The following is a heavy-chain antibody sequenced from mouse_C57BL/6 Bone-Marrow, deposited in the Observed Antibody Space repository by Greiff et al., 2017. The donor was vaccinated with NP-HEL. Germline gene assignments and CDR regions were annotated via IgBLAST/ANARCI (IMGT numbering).Heavy chain of an antibody. CDR2: IRNKANNHAT. CDR3: TRSSTAQATWFAY. Sequence: EVHLVESGGGLVQPGGSMKLSCAASGFTFSDAWMDWVRQSPEKGLEWVAEIRNKANNHATYYAESVKGRFTISRDDSKSSVYLQMNSLRAEDTGIYYCTRSSTAQATWFAYWGQGTLVTVSA. J-gene: IGHJ3*01. CDR1: GFTFSDAW. D-gene: IGHD3-2*02. V-gene: IGHV6-6*01.